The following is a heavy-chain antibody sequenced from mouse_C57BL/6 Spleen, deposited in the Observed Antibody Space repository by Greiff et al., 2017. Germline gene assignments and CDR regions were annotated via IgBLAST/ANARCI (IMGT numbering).Heavy chain of an antibody. J-gene: IGHJ3*01. D-gene: IGHD2-4*01. V-gene: IGHV1-82*01. CDR1: GYAFSSSW. CDR2: IYPGDGDT. Sequence: QVQLQQSGPELVKPGASVKISCKASGYAFSSSWMNWVKQRPGKGLEWIGRIYPGDGDTNYNGKFKGKATLTADKSSSTAYMQLSSLTSEDSAVYFCAREGYDYDEDWFAYWGQGTLVTVSA. CDR3: AREGYDYDEDWFAY.